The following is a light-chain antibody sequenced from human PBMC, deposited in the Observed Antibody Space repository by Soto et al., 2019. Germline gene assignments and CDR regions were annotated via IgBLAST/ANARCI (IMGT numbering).Light chain of an antibody. CDR2: YAS. V-gene: IGKV1-5*01. Sequence: DIQMTQSPSTLSASVGDRVTITCRASQSISSWLAWYQQKPGKDPKLLIYYASSLESGVPSRFSGSGSGTEFTLTISSLQPDDFATYYCQQYNSYPWTFGQGTKVEIK. CDR1: QSISSW. J-gene: IGKJ1*01. CDR3: QQYNSYPWT.